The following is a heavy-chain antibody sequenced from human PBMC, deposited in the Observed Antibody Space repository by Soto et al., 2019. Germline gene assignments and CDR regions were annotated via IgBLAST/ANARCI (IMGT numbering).Heavy chain of an antibody. V-gene: IGHV3-23*01. Sequence: EVQLLESGGGLVQPGGSLRLSCAASGFTFSSYAMSWVRQAPGKGLEWVSVISGSGGSTYYADSVKGRFTISRDNSKNTLYLQVNSLRAEDTAVYYCAKAKVSGSWYFSYGMDVWGQGTTVTVSS. D-gene: IGHD6-13*01. CDR3: AKAKVSGSWYFSYGMDV. J-gene: IGHJ6*02. CDR1: GFTFSSYA. CDR2: ISGSGGST.